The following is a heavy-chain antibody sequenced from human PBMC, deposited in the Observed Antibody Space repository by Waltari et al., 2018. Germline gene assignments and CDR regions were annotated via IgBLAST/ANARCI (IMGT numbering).Heavy chain of an antibody. J-gene: IGHJ4*02. V-gene: IGHV3-21*02. Sequence: EVQLVESGGGLVKPGGSLRLSCAASGFTFSDYTFNWARQAPGKGLEWVASISSISSFIYCADSVKGRFTISRDNAKKSLYLQLRSLGAEDTAVYYCARSNTWWGDDSSGSNDYWGQGTLVTVSS. CDR2: ISSISSFI. D-gene: IGHD3-22*01. CDR1: GFTFSDYT. CDR3: ARSNTWWGDDSSGSNDY.